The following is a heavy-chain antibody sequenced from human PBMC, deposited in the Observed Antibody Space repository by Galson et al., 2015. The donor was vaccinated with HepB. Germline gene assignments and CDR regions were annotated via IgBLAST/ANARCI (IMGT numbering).Heavy chain of an antibody. J-gene: IGHJ5*02. Sequence: SVKVSCKASGYTFTSYDINWVRQATGQGLEWMGWMNPNSGNTGYAQKFQGRVTMTRNTSISTAYMELSSLRSEDTAVYYCARAPITMIVVGKGWFDPWGQGTLVTVSS. CDR1: GYTFTSYD. CDR2: MNPNSGNT. D-gene: IGHD3-22*01. CDR3: ARAPITMIVVGKGWFDP. V-gene: IGHV1-8*01.